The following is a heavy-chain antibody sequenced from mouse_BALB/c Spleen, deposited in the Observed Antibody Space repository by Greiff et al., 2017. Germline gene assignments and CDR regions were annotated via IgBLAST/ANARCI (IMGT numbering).Heavy chain of an antibody. CDR1: GYTFTDYN. J-gene: IGHJ4*01. Sequence: VQLQQSGPELVKPGASVKISCKASGYTFTDYNMHWVKQSHGKSLEWIGYIFPYNGGTGYNQKFKSKGTLTVDTSSSTAYMHLSSLTSEDSAVYYCTRWGYGSSYEDYAMDYWGQGTSVTVSS. D-gene: IGHD1-1*01. CDR2: IFPYNGGT. CDR3: TRWGYGSSYEDYAMDY. V-gene: IGHV1S29*02.